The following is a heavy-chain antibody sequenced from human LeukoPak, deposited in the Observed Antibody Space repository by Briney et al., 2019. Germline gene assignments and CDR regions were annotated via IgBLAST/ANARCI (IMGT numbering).Heavy chain of an antibody. Sequence: PSETLSLTCTVSGGSISSDYYWTWIRQPPGKGREGIGYIDYSGRSYYNLSLKSRVTISVDTSKNQFSLKLGSVTAADTAVYFRARGRIRYCGTGGCFGDFDPWGPGTLVTVSS. J-gene: IGHJ5*02. V-gene: IGHV4-30-4*01. CDR3: ARGRIRYCGTGGCFGDFDP. D-gene: IGHD2-21*01. CDR2: IDYSGRS. CDR1: GGSISSDYY.